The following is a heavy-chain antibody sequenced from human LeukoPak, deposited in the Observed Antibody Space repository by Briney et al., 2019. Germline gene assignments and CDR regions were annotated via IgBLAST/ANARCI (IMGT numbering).Heavy chain of an antibody. CDR1: GYTFTSYD. D-gene: IGHD6-13*01. J-gene: IGHJ6*02. CDR3: ARGAFYSSSWYAFYYYYGMDV. V-gene: IGHV1-8*01. Sequence: ASVKVSCTASGYTFTSYDINWVRQATGQGLEWMGWMNPNSGNTGYAQKFQGRVTMTRNTSISTAYMELSSLRSEDTAVYYRARGAFYSSSWYAFYYYYGMDVWGQGTTVTVSS. CDR2: MNPNSGNT.